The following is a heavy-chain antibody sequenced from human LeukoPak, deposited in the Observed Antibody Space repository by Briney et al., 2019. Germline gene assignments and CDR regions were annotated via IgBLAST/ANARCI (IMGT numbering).Heavy chain of an antibody. D-gene: IGHD6-13*01. Sequence: ASVKVSCKASGYTFTSYGISWVRQAPGQGLEWMGWISAYNGNTNYAQKLQGRVTMTTDTSTSTAYMELRSLRSDDTAVYYCARADSSSWAYYYYYYMDVWGKGTTVTVSS. CDR1: GYTFTSYG. CDR3: ARADSSSWAYYYYYYMDV. J-gene: IGHJ6*03. V-gene: IGHV1-18*01. CDR2: ISAYNGNT.